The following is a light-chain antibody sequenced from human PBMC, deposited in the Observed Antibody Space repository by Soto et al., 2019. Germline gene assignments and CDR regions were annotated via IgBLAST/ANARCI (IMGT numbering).Light chain of an antibody. Sequence: QSLLTQPASMSGSPGQSVTISCAGTSSDIGGYNYVSWYQHHPGTAPKLIIYDVSSRPSGVSHRFSGSKSGNTASLTISGLQAEDEADYYRSSFSVASPLFGTGTKLTVL. CDR1: SSDIGGYNY. CDR2: DVS. J-gene: IGLJ1*01. CDR3: SSFSVASPL. V-gene: IGLV2-14*01.